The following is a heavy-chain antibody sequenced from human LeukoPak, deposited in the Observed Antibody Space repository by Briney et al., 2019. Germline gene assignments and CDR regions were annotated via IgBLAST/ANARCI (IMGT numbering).Heavy chain of an antibody. D-gene: IGHD2-21*01. CDR1: GFTFNSHD. CDR3: ARGVAGSAFDY. V-gene: IGHV3-30*02. CDR2: IRYDGYKR. Sequence: GGSLRLSCGASGFTFNSHDMHWVRRAPGKGLEWVAFIRYDGYKRYYGDFGKGRFTISRDKSNNTLLLQMNSLRGDDTAVYYCARGVAGSAFDYWGQGTLVAVSS. J-gene: IGHJ4*02.